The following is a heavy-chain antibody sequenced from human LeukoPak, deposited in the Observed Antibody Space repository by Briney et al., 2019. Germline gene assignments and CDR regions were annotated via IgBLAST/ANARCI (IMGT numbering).Heavy chain of an antibody. D-gene: IGHD3-22*01. J-gene: IGHJ4*02. Sequence: GGSLRPSCAASGFTFRSYWMHWVRQAPGKGLMWVSRIKSDGSSTIYADSVKGRFTISRDNAKNTLYLQMNSLRAEDTAVYYCTRTYYYDSIDYFDYWGQGALVTVSS. V-gene: IGHV3-74*01. CDR1: GFTFRSYW. CDR2: IKSDGSST. CDR3: TRTYYYDSIDYFDY.